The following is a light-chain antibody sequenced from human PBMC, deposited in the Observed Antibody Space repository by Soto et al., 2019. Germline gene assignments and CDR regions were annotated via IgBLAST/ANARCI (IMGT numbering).Light chain of an antibody. Sequence: QAVVTQPPSVSVAPGQRVTISCTGSSSNIGAGYDVHWYQQLPGTAPNLLIYGNSNRPSGVPDRFSGSKSGTSASLAITGLQAEDEADYYCQSYDSSLSGSVFGGGTKLTVL. CDR3: QSYDSSLSGSV. CDR1: SSNIGAGYD. CDR2: GNS. V-gene: IGLV1-40*01. J-gene: IGLJ2*01.